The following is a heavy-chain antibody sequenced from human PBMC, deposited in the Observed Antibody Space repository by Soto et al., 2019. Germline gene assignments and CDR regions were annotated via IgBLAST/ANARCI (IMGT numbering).Heavy chain of an antibody. V-gene: IGHV3-23*01. CDR2: ISGSGGST. CDR1: GFTFSSYA. Sequence: LSLTCAASGFTFSSYAMSWVRQAPGKGLEWVSAISGSGGSTYYADSVKGRFTISRDNSKNTLYLQMNSLRAEDTAVYYCANRGFVLMPRYSSGWYVDYWGQGTLVTVSS. J-gene: IGHJ4*02. D-gene: IGHD6-19*01. CDR3: ANRGFVLMPRYSSGWYVDY.